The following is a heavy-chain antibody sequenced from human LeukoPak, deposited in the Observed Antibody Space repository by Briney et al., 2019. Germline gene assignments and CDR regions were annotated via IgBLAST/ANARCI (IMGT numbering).Heavy chain of an antibody. D-gene: IGHD2-15*01. CDR3: ARGYCSGGSCYFFDY. CDR2: IYHSGST. V-gene: IGHV4-30-2*01. J-gene: IGHJ4*02. Sequence: SQTLSLTCADSGGSISSGGYSWSWIRQPPGKGLEWIGYIYHSGSTYYNPSLKSRVTISVDRSKNQFSLKLSSVTAADTAVYYCARGYCSGGSCYFFDYWGQGTLVTVSS. CDR1: GGSISSGGYS.